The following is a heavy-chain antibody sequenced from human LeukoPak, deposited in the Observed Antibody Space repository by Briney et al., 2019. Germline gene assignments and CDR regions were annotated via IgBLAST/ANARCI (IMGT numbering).Heavy chain of an antibody. CDR3: ARESPDYGDYFVGPFDP. Sequence: PGGSLRLSCAASGFTFSTYEMNWVRQAPGKGLEWVSYISTSSRTIYYADSVKGRFTISRDNAKNSLYLQMNSLRAEDTAVNYCARESPDYGDYFVGPFDPWGQGTLVTVSS. CDR2: ISTSSRTI. CDR1: GFTFSTYE. D-gene: IGHD4-17*01. V-gene: IGHV3-48*03. J-gene: IGHJ5*02.